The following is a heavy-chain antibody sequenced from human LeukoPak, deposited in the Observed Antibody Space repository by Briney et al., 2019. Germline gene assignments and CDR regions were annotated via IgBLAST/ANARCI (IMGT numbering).Heavy chain of an antibody. CDR3: ARAGGFFSPFGY. Sequence: SETLSLTCTVSGGSVSSGSYYWSWIRQPPGKGLEWIGYIYYSGSTYYNPSLKSRVTISVDRSKNQFSLKLSSVTAADTAVYYCARAGGFFSPFGYWGQGTLVTVSS. D-gene: IGHD3-16*01. CDR2: IYYSGST. J-gene: IGHJ4*02. CDR1: GGSVSSGSYY. V-gene: IGHV4-61*01.